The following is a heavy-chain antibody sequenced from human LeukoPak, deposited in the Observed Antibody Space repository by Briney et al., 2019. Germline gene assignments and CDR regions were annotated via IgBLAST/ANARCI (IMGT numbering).Heavy chain of an antibody. CDR1: GDSISRSTYY. D-gene: IGHD3-9*01. Sequence: SETLSLTCTVSGDSISRSTYYWRWIRQPPGKGLEWIGYIYYSGSTNYNPSLKSRVTISVDTSKNQFSLKLSSVTAADTAVYYCARAGGSGFDWLLTPSLDYWGQGTLVTVSS. J-gene: IGHJ4*02. CDR3: ARAGGSGFDWLLTPSLDY. CDR2: IYYSGST. V-gene: IGHV4-61*01.